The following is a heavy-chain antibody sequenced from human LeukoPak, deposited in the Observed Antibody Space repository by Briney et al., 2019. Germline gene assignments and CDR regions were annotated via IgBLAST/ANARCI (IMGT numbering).Heavy chain of an antibody. Sequence: PGGSLRLSCAAPGFTFSSYAMAWVRQAPGKGLEWVSGVSGSGGHTDYSDSVRGRFTISRDNSDNTVNLQLNSLRAEDTALYYCAKVRRRDSKSPGDARVDYWGQGTLVTVSS. J-gene: IGHJ4*02. V-gene: IGHV3-23*01. CDR2: VSGSGGHT. CDR3: AKVRRRDSKSPGDARVDY. CDR1: GFTFSSYA.